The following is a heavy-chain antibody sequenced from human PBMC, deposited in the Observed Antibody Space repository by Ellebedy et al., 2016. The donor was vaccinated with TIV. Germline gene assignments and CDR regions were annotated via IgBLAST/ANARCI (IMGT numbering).Heavy chain of an antibody. D-gene: IGHD6-19*01. CDR2: INPSTGST. CDR1: CYTFISYF. J-gene: IGHJ4*02. CDR3: ARSRSSGWLHTPDY. V-gene: IGHV1-46*04. Sequence: AASVKVSCKASCYTFISYFIHWVRQAPGQGLEWMGIINPSTGSTTYAQKLQGRVTMTRDTSTSTVYMQLSSWRSEDTAVYFSARSRSSGWLHTPDYWGQGTLVTVSS.